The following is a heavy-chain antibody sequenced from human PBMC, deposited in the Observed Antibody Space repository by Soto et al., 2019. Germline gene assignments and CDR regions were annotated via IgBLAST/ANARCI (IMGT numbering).Heavy chain of an antibody. D-gene: IGHD3-10*01. J-gene: IGHJ4*02. CDR1: GVSISSGNW. Sequence: PSETLSLTCAVSGVSISSGNWWTWVRQSPQRGLEYIGEIFHDGTANYYPSFERRVAISVDTSTNQFSLKLTSVTAADTAIYFCARLVYDTRLNYMYFDFWGRGTLVTVSS. CDR2: IFHDGTA. CDR3: ARLVYDTRLNYMYFDF. V-gene: IGHV4-4*02.